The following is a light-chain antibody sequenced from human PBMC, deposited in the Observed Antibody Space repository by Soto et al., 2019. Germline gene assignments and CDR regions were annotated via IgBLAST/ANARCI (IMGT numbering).Light chain of an antibody. J-gene: IGLJ1*01. V-gene: IGLV1-44*01. Sequence: QSVLTQPPSASGTPGQRATISCCGSNSNIGSDIVNCYQLLPGAAPEVLINTTNQRPSGVPERFSGSKSGTSASLAISGLQSEDEVNSSCAKWDGRLSGPIVFGTGTKLTVL. CDR3: AKWDGRLSGPIV. CDR2: TTN. CDR1: NSNIGSDI.